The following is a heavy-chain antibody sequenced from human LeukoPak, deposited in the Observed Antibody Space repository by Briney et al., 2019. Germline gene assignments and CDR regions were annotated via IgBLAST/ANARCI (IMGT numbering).Heavy chain of an antibody. CDR1: GFTFRNYW. V-gene: IGHV3-74*01. D-gene: IGHD5-12*01. CDR3: APQQAYSPYNWFDP. CDR2: ISGDGSTT. J-gene: IGHJ5*02. Sequence: GGSLRLSCAVSGFTFRNYWMYWVRQAPGEALVWVSRISGDGSTTTYADTVKGRFTISRDNAKNTLYLQMNSLRADDTGVYYCAPQQAYSPYNWFDPWGQGTLVTVSS.